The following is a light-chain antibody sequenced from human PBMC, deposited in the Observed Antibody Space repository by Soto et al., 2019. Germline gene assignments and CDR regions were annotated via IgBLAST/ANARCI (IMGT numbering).Light chain of an antibody. CDR3: GTWDTSLSAFYV. V-gene: IGLV1-51*01. CDR2: DNT. J-gene: IGLJ1*01. CDR1: STNIGGNY. Sequence: QSVLTQPPSVSAAPGQTVTISCAGSSTNIGGNYVSWYQHLPGTAPKLLIFDNTKRPSDLPDRFSGFKSGTSATLDIAGLQTGDEADYYCGTWDTSLSAFYVFGTGTKLTVL.